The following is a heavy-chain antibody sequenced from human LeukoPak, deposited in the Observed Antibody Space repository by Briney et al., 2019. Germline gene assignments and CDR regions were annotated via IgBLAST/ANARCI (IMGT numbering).Heavy chain of an antibody. D-gene: IGHD6-13*01. V-gene: IGHV5-51*01. Sequence: GESLKISCQGSGYNFPTYWIGWVRQMPGQGLEWMGIIYPDDSSTIYGPSFQGQVTISADKSINTAYLEWSSLKASDTAIYYCARQGAAGKYYYYYMDVWGKGTTVTVSS. CDR1: GYNFPTYW. CDR3: ARQGAAGKYYYYYMDV. CDR2: IYPDDSST. J-gene: IGHJ6*03.